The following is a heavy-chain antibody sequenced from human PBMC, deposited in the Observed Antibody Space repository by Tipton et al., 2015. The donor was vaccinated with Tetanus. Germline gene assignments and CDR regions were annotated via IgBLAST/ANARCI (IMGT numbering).Heavy chain of an antibody. CDR3: ARDVVGATGWFDY. Sequence: SLRLSCAASGFTFSSYWMSWVRQAPGKGLEWVANIKQDGSEKYYVDSVKGRFTISRDNAKNSLYLQMNSLRPEDTALYYCARDVVGATGWFDYWGQGTLVTVSS. D-gene: IGHD1-26*01. CDR1: GFTFSSYW. V-gene: IGHV3-7*03. CDR2: IKQDGSEK. J-gene: IGHJ4*02.